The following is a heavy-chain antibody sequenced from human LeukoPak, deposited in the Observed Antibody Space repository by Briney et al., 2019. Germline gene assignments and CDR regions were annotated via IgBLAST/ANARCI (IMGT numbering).Heavy chain of an antibody. CDR2: IKQDEREK. CDR1: GFTFSSYW. CDR3: ARTSPVRKAFDI. J-gene: IGHJ3*02. D-gene: IGHD3-10*01. V-gene: IGHV3-7*01. Sequence: GSLRLSCAASGFTFSSYWMGWVRQAPGKGLEWVANIKQDEREKYYVDSVKRRFNISRHNAKNSLYLQMNSLRAEDTAVYYCARTSPVRKAFDIWGKGTMVTVSS.